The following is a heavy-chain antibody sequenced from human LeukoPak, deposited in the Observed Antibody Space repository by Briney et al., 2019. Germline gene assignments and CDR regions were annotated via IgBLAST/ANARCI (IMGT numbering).Heavy chain of an antibody. V-gene: IGHV4-4*07. Sequence: SETLSLTCTVSGGSVNTYYWSWIRQPAGKGLEWIGRIYISGITNYNPSLKSRVTMSVDTSKNQFSLNLSSVTAADTAVCYCARGGSAYHEYYFDSWGQGTLVTVSS. D-gene: IGHD3-22*01. J-gene: IGHJ4*02. CDR1: GGSVNTYY. CDR3: ARGGSAYHEYYFDS. CDR2: IYISGIT.